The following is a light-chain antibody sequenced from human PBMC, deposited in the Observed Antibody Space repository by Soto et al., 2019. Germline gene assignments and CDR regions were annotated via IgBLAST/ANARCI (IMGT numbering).Light chain of an antibody. J-gene: IGKJ1*01. CDR2: GAS. CDR3: QQYGSSPWT. V-gene: IGKV3-20*01. CDR1: QSVSRY. Sequence: EIVLTQSPGTLSLSPGERATLSCRASQSVSRYFAWYQQKPGQAPRVLIYGASSRATGIPNRFSGSGSGTDFSLTISRLEPEDFAVYYCQQYGSSPWTFGQGTKVEIK.